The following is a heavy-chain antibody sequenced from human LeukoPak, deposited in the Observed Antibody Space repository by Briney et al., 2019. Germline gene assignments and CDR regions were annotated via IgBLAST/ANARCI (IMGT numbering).Heavy chain of an antibody. V-gene: IGHV3-11*01. CDR3: ARGGELLSNPPFDI. CDR1: GFTFSDYY. CDR2: ISSSGSTT. Sequence: PGGSLRLSCAASGFTFSDYYMSWIRQAPGKGLEWVSYISSSGSTTYYADSVKGRFTISRDNSKNTLYLQMNSLRAEDTAVYYCARGGELLSNPPFDIWGQGTMVTVSS. J-gene: IGHJ3*02. D-gene: IGHD1-26*01.